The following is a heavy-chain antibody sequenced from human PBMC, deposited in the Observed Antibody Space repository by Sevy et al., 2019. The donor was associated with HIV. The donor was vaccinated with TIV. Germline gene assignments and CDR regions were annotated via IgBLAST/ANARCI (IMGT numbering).Heavy chain of an antibody. CDR2: ISAYNGNT. J-gene: IGHJ4*02. CDR3: ARDRAVVVITPSFPLFDY. CDR1: GYTFTSYG. Sequence: ASVKVSCKASGYTFTSYGISWVRQAPGQRLEWMGWISAYNGNTNYAQKLQGRVTMTTDTSTSTAYMELRSLRSDDTAVYYCARDRAVVVITPSFPLFDYWGQGTLVTVSS. D-gene: IGHD3-22*01. V-gene: IGHV1-18*01.